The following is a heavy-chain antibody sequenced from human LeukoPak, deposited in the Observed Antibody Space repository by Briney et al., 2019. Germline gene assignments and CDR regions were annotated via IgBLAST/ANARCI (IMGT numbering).Heavy chain of an antibody. D-gene: IGHD1-26*01. CDR2: INHSGST. CDR3: ATSRWGRFGY. V-gene: IGHV4-34*01. J-gene: IGHJ4*02. Sequence: PSETLSFTCAVYGGSLSGYYWSWIRQPPGKGLEWIGEINHSGSTNYNPSLKSRVTISVDTSKNQFSLKLSSVTAADTAVYYCATSRWGRFGYWGQGTLVTVSS. CDR1: GGSLSGYY.